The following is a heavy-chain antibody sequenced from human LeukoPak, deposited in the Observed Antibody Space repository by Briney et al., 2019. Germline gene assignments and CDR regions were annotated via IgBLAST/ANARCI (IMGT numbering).Heavy chain of an antibody. J-gene: IGHJ4*02. Sequence: NPGGSLRLSCAASGFTVSSNYMSWVRQAPGKGLEWVSSISGISSDIFYADSVKGRFTISRDNAKSSLYLQMNSLRAEDTAVFYCARESMAATEFDYWGQGTLVTVSS. D-gene: IGHD2-15*01. CDR1: GFTVSSNY. CDR2: ISGISSDI. V-gene: IGHV3-21*01. CDR3: ARESMAATEFDY.